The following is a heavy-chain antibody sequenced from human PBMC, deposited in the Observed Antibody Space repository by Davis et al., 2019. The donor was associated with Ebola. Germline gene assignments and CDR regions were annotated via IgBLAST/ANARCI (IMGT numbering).Heavy chain of an antibody. V-gene: IGHV1-8*01. J-gene: IGHJ3*02. CDR1: GYTFTSYD. CDR2: MNPNSGNT. Sequence: ASVKVSCKASGYTFTSYDINWVRQATGQGLEWMGWMNPNSGNTGYAQKFQGRVTMTRNTSISTAYMELSSLRSEDPAVYYCARLNCTNGVCYSSDIWGQGTMVTVSS. CDR3: ARLNCTNGVCYSSDI. D-gene: IGHD2-8*01.